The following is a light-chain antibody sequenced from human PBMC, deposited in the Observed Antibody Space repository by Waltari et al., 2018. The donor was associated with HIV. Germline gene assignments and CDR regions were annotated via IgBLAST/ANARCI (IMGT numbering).Light chain of an antibody. CDR1: QSVRGF. J-gene: IGKJ4*01. Sequence: EIVLTQSPAIVSLSPGDTASFSCRASQSVRGFLTWYQQKRGQAPRLLIYDTSNRAAGVPLRFSGSGSGTDFTLTIRSLEPEDFAVYYCQQRSAWPLTFGGGTEVEIK. V-gene: IGKV3-11*01. CDR3: QQRSAWPLT. CDR2: DTS.